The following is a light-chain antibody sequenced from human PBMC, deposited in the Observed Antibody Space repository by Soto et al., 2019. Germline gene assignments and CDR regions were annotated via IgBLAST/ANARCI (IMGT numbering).Light chain of an antibody. Sequence: EIVLTQSPGTLSLSPGERATLSCRASQSISNKYLAWYQQEPGQAPRLLIHGVSIRATGIPDRFSGSGSGTDFSLTISRLEPEDFALYYCQLYSGSPWTFGQGTKVDIK. J-gene: IGKJ1*01. CDR3: QLYSGSPWT. CDR2: GVS. V-gene: IGKV3-20*01. CDR1: QSISNKY.